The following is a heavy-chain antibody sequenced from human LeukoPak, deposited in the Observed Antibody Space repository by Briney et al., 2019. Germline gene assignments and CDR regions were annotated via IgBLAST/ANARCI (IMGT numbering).Heavy chain of an antibody. D-gene: IGHD6-13*01. J-gene: IGHJ4*02. CDR2: VSHSGST. V-gene: IGHV4-59*01. CDR3: ARDRGSAGGFDF. Sequence: PSETLSLTCTVSGGXISGYYWSWIRQPPGKGLEWIAFVSHSGSTNYNPSLKNRVAISRDTSKNQLSLKLSSVTAADTAVYYCARDRGSAGGFDFWGQGALVTVSS. CDR1: GGXISGYY.